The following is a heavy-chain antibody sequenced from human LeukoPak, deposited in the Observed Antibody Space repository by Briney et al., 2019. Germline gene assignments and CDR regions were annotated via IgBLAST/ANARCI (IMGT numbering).Heavy chain of an antibody. CDR3: ARDSALPSTNGVWGSRYYYYMDV. CDR2: ISGSGGST. CDR1: GFTFSSYA. Sequence: GGSLRLSCAASGFTFSSYAMSWVRQAPGKGLEWVSAISGSGGSTYYADSVKGRFTISRDNAKNSLYLQMNSLRAEDTAVYYCARDSALPSTNGVWGSRYYYYMDVWGKGTTVTVSS. J-gene: IGHJ6*03. V-gene: IGHV3-23*01. D-gene: IGHD2-8*01.